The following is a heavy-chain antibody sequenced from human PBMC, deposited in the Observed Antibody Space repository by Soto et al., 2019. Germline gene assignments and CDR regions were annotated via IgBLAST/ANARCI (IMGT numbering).Heavy chain of an antibody. D-gene: IGHD4-17*01. V-gene: IGHV5-51*01. CDR1: GYSFATYW. CDR2: IYAGDSDT. J-gene: IGHJ4*02. CDR3: ARSHVYGDYALDY. Sequence: GESLKISCKGSGYSFATYWIGWVRQMPGKGLEWMGIIYAGDSDTRYSPSFQGQVTISADKSISTAYLQWSSLKASDTAMYYCARSHVYGDYALDYWGQGTLVTVSS.